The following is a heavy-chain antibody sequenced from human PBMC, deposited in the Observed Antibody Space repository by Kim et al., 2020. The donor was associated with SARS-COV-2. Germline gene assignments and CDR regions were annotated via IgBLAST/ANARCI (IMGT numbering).Heavy chain of an antibody. D-gene: IGHD6-19*01. Sequence: ASVKVSCKASGYTFTSYYMHWVRQAPGQGLEWMGIINASGGSTIHAQKFQGRVTMTRDTSTSTVYMELSSLRSEDTAVYYCARDSVAGTAGYYYYGMDVWGQWTTVTVSS. J-gene: IGHJ6*02. CDR2: INASGGST. CDR1: GYTFTSYY. V-gene: IGHV1-46*01. CDR3: ARDSVAGTAGYYYYGMDV.